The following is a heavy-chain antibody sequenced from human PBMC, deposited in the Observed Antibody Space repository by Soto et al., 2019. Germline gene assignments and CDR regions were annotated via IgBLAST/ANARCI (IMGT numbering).Heavy chain of an antibody. Sequence: EVQLLESGGGVVQPGGSLRLSCAGSGFSFNDYAMTWVRQAPGKGLEWVSAINDDGDSTYYADSVKGRFTISRDNSKNTVFLEMNSLRAEDTAAYHCAKVVVMRAVNDALDIWGQGTMVTVSS. CDR1: GFSFNDYA. CDR2: INDDGDST. J-gene: IGHJ3*02. D-gene: IGHD3-22*01. CDR3: AKVVVMRAVNDALDI. V-gene: IGHV3-23*01.